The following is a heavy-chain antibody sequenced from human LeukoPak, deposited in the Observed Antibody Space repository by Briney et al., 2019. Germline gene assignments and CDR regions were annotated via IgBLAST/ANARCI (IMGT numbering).Heavy chain of an antibody. Sequence: SETLSLTCTVSGGSISSYYWSWIRQPPGKGLEWIGYIYYSGSTNYNPSLKSRVTISVDTSKNRFSLKLSSVTAADTAVYYCASGYSSGWYKSEYFQHWGQGTLVTVSS. CDR2: IYYSGST. CDR3: ASGYSSGWYKSEYFQH. D-gene: IGHD6-19*01. J-gene: IGHJ1*01. CDR1: GGSISSYY. V-gene: IGHV4-59*01.